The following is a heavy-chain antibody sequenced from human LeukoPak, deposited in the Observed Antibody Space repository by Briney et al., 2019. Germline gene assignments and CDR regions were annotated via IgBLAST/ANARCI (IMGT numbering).Heavy chain of an antibody. D-gene: IGHD7-27*01. V-gene: IGHV3-7*01. J-gene: IGHJ4*02. CDR3: ARDLNWETY. CDR1: GFTFSSYA. CDR2: IKTDGSQI. Sequence: PGGSLRLSCAASGFTFSSYAMSWVRQAPGKGLEWVANIKTDGSQIYYVDSVKGRFTISRGNAKNSLYLQMNSLRAEDTAVYYCARDLNWETYWGQGTLVSVSS.